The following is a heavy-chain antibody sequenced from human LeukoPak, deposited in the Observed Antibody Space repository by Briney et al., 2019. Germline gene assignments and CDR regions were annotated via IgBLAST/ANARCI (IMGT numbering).Heavy chain of an antibody. Sequence: GGSLTLSCAASGFTFSSYAMSWVRQAPGKGLEWVSAISGSGGSTYYADSVKGRFTISRDNSKNALYLQMNSLRAEDTAVYYCAKGSIADYDFWSGYYTHYFDYWGQGTLVTVSS. CDR3: AKGSIADYDFWSGYYTHYFDY. CDR2: ISGSGGST. D-gene: IGHD3-3*01. CDR1: GFTFSSYA. V-gene: IGHV3-23*01. J-gene: IGHJ4*02.